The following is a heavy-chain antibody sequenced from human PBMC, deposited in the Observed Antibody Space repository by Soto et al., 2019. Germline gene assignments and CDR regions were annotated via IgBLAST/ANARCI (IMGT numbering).Heavy chain of an antibody. Sequence: QVQLVESGGGVVQPGRSLRLSCAASGFTFTTYAMHWVRQAPGKGLEWVAVSSYDGSKHYYADSVKGRFTISRDSSKNILYLQMNSLRAADTGVYSCARGGSRPRRYDFDYWGQGTLVTVSS. D-gene: IGHD6-13*01. V-gene: IGHV3-30-3*01. CDR2: SSYDGSKH. CDR3: ARGGSRPRRYDFDY. J-gene: IGHJ4*02. CDR1: GFTFTTYA.